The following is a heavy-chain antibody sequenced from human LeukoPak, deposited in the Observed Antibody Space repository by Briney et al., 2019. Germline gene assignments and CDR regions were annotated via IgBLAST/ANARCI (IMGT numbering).Heavy chain of an antibody. CDR3: ARGDYDYVWGSYRPTYYFDY. J-gene: IGHJ4*02. CDR2: IYHSGST. D-gene: IGHD3-16*02. V-gene: IGHV4-30-2*05. CDR1: GGSISSGGYS. Sequence: SQTLSLTCAVSGGSISSGGYSWSWIRQPPGKGLEWIGYIYHSGSTYYNPSLKSRVTISVDTSKNQFSLKLSSVTAADTAVYYCARGDYDYVWGSYRPTYYFDYWGQGTLVTVSS.